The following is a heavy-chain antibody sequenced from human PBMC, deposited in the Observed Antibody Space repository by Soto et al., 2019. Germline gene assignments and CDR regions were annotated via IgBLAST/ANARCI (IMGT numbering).Heavy chain of an antibody. V-gene: IGHV3-23*01. CDR2: ISGSGGNTT. D-gene: IGHD6-19*01. Sequence: EVQLLESGGGLVQPGGSLRLSCAASGFTFSSYAMSWVRQAPGKGLEWVSAISGSGGNTTYYGDSVKGRFTISRENSKNMVYLQMNSLRAEDTAVYYCAKRLSSSAWYSTFDIWGQGTMVTVSS. CDR3: AKRLSSSAWYSTFDI. CDR1: GFTFSSYA. J-gene: IGHJ3*02.